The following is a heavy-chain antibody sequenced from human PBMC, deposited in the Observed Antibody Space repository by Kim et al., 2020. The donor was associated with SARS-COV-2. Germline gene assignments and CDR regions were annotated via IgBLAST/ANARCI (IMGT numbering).Heavy chain of an antibody. V-gene: IGHV4-31*03. CDR2: IYYSGST. CDR3: ARSLTTRGVEYYYYFMEV. D-gene: IGHD4-4*01. J-gene: IGHJ6*02. Sequence: SETLSLTCTVSGGSISSGAYYWNWIRQHPGKGLEWIGYIYYSGSTYYNPSLKSRVTISGDTSKNQFSLKLSSVTAADTALYYCARSLTTRGVEYYYYFMEVWGQGTTVTVSS. CDR1: GGSISSGAYY.